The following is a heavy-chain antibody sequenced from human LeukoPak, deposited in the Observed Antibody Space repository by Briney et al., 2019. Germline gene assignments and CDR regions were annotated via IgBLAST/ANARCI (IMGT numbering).Heavy chain of an antibody. CDR2: ISSSSSYI. D-gene: IGHD6-19*01. CDR3: ARDVMVEYSSGCGY. J-gene: IGHJ4*02. CDR1: GFTFSSYS. V-gene: IGHV3-21*01. Sequence: GGSLRLSCAASGFTFSSYSMNWVRQAPGKGLEWVSSISSSSSYIYYADSVKGRFTISRDNAKNSLYLQMNSLRAEDTAVYYCARDVMVEYSSGCGYWGQGTLVTVSS.